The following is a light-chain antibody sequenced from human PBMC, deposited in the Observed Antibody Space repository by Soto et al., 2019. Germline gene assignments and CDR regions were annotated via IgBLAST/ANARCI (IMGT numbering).Light chain of an antibody. CDR1: QGISSA. CDR3: QKFNSYLSLT. CDR2: DAS. Sequence: AIQLTQSPSSLSASVGDRVTITCRASQGISSALAWYQQKPGKAPKLLIYDASSLESGVPSRFSGSGSGTDFTLTISSLQPEEGATYYCQKFNSYLSLTFGGGTKVDIK. V-gene: IGKV1-13*02. J-gene: IGKJ4*01.